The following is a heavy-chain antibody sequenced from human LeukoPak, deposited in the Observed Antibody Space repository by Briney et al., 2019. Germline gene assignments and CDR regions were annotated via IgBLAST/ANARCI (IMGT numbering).Heavy chain of an antibody. V-gene: IGHV3-48*01. CDR3: ARTRSSGYLTSDY. Sequence: AGGSLRLSCAASEFTFSSYSMNWVRQAPGKGLEWVSYITNSGNSRSYADSVKGRFTISRDNTKNSLYLQMNGLRAEDTAVYYCARTRSSGYLTSDYWGQGTLVTVFS. J-gene: IGHJ4*02. CDR1: EFTFSSYS. D-gene: IGHD3-22*01. CDR2: ITNSGNSR.